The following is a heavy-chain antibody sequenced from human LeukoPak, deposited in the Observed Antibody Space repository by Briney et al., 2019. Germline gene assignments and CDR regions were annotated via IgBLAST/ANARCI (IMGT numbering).Heavy chain of an antibody. CDR1: GFTFTSSA. J-gene: IGHJ4*02. Sequence: ASVKVSCKASGFTFTSSAMQWVRQARGHRLEWIGWIVVGSGNTNYAQKFQERVTITRDMSTSTAYMELSSLRSEDTAVYYCAASPHYYDSSGPYGYWGQGTLVTVSS. CDR2: IVVGSGNT. D-gene: IGHD3-22*01. V-gene: IGHV1-58*02. CDR3: AASPHYYDSSGPYGY.